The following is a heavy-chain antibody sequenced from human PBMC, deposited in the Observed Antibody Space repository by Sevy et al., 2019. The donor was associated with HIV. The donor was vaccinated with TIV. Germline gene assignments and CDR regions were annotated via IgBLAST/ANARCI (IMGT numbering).Heavy chain of an antibody. V-gene: IGHV4-59*01. CDR1: GGSISSYY. J-gene: IGHJ4*02. D-gene: IGHD3-10*01. CDR2: IYYSGST. Sequence: SETLSLTCTVSGGSISSYYWSWIRQPPGKGLEWIGYIYYSGSTNYNPPLKSRVTISVDTSKNQFSLKLSSVTAADTAVYYCARVIGGSGGFDYWGQGTLVTVSS. CDR3: ARVIGGSGGFDY.